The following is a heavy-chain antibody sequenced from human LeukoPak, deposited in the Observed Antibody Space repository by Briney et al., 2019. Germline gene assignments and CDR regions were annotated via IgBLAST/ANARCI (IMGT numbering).Heavy chain of an antibody. CDR3: ARARIAVAGYFDY. V-gene: IGHV1-2*02. CDR2: INPNSGGT. D-gene: IGHD6-19*01. CDR1: GYTFTSYD. J-gene: IGHJ4*02. Sequence: ASVKVSCKASGYTFTSYDINWVRQAPGQGLEWMGWINPNSGGTNYAQKFQGRVTMTRDTSISTAYMELSRLRSDDTAVYYCARARIAVAGYFDYWGQGTLVTVSS.